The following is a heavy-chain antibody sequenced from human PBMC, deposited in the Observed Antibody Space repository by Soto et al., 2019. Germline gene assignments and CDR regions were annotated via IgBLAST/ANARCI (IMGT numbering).Heavy chain of an antibody. CDR3: ARAPNQLGTPYFDY. Sequence: PSQTLSLTCAISGDSVSSNSAAWNWIRQSPSRGLEWLGRTYYRSKWYNDYALSVKSRISMNPDTSKNHLSLQLTSVTPEDTAVYYCARAPNQLGTPYFDYWGQGTLVTVSS. J-gene: IGHJ4*02. CDR2: TYYRSKWYN. CDR1: GDSVSSNSAA. V-gene: IGHV6-1*01. D-gene: IGHD7-27*01.